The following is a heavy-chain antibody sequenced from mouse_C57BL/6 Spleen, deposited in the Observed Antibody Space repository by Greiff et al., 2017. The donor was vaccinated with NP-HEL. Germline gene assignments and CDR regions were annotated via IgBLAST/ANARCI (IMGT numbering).Heavy chain of an antibody. V-gene: IGHV1-80*01. CDR2: IYPGDGDT. CDR3: ARDYDGYYDVDF. CDR1: GYAFSRYW. J-gene: IGHJ4*01. D-gene: IGHD2-4*01. Sequence: VQLQQSGAELVKPGASVKISCKASGYAFSRYWMNWVKQRPGKGLEWIGQIYPGDGDTNYNGKFKGKATLTADKSSSTAYMQLSSLTSEDSAVYFCARDYDGYYDVDFWGQGTSVTVSS.